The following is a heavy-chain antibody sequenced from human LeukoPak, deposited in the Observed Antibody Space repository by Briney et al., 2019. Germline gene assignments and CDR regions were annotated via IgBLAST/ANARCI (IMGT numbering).Heavy chain of an antibody. CDR3: ARDRGIAVADYFDY. J-gene: IGHJ4*02. Sequence: GGSLRLSCAASGFTFSSYSMNWVRQAPGKGLEWVSYISSSSSTIYYADSVKSRFTISRDNAKNSLYLQMNSLRAEDTAVYYCARDRGIAVADYFDYWGQGTLVTVSS. V-gene: IGHV3-48*01. D-gene: IGHD6-19*01. CDR2: ISSSSSTI. CDR1: GFTFSSYS.